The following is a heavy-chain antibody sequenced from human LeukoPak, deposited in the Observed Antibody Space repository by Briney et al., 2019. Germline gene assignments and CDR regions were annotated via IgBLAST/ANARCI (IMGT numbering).Heavy chain of an antibody. CDR3: ARDLLSYSGSYRDFDY. CDR2: ISSSSSYI. D-gene: IGHD1-26*01. Sequence: GGSLRLSCAASGFTFSSYSMNWVRQAPGKGLEWVSSISSSSSYIYYADSVKGRFTISRDNAKNSLYLQMNSLRAEDTAVYYCARDLLSYSGSYRDFDYWGQGTLVTVSS. J-gene: IGHJ4*02. CDR1: GFTFSSYS. V-gene: IGHV3-21*01.